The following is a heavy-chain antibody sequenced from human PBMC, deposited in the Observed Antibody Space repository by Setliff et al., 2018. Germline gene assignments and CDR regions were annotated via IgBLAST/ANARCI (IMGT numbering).Heavy chain of an antibody. J-gene: IGHJ4*02. CDR1: GYTFTNYY. D-gene: IGHD1-26*01. Sequence: ASVKVSCKASGYTFTNYYIHWVRQAPGQGLEWMGTINPSGGYTIYAPEFQGRVTMTTDTSTRTAYMELSGLASDDTAIYFCVVNMVGPVTGLDCWGPGTLVTVSS. CDR3: VVNMVGPVTGLDC. CDR2: INPSGGYT. V-gene: IGHV1-46*01.